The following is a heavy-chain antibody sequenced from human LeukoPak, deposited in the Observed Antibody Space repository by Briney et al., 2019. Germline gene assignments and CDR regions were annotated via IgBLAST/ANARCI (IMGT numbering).Heavy chain of an antibody. D-gene: IGHD3-10*01. J-gene: IGHJ6*04. V-gene: IGHV1-2*04. CDR3: ARATRITMVRGVSSGGMDV. Sequence: ASVKVSCKASGYTFTGYYMHWVRQAPGQGLEWMGWINPNSGGTNYAQKFQGWVTMTRDTPISTAYMELSRLRSDDTAVYYCARATRITMVRGVSSGGMDVWGKGTTVTVSS. CDR1: GYTFTGYY. CDR2: INPNSGGT.